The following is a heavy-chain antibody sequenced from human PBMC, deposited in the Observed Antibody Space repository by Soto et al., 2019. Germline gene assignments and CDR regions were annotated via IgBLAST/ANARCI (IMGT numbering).Heavy chain of an antibody. V-gene: IGHV5-51*01. CDR2: IYPGDSDT. J-gene: IGHJ4*02. Sequence: PGESLKISCKGSGYSFTSYWIGWVRQVPGKGLEWMGIIYPGDSDTRYSPSFQGQVTISADKSISTAYLQWSSLRSDDTAVYYCARVPVYYYDSSGYGAQYDYWGQGTLVTVSS. D-gene: IGHD3-22*01. CDR3: ARVPVYYYDSSGYGAQYDY. CDR1: GYSFTSYW.